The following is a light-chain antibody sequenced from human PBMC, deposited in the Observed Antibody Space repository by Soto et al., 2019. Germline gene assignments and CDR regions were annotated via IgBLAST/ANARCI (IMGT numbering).Light chain of an antibody. CDR2: KAS. J-gene: IGKJ1*01. CDR3: QQYSTYFRT. Sequence: DIQMTQSPSTLSASVGDRVTITCRASQSISNWLAWYQQKPGKAPKLLIYKASSLESGVPSRFSGSGSETEFTLTISSLQPDDFATYYCQQYSTYFRTFGQGTKVEIK. CDR1: QSISNW. V-gene: IGKV1-5*03.